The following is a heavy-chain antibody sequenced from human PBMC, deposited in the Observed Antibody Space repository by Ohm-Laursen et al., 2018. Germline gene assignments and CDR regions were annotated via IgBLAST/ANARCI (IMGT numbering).Heavy chain of an antibody. CDR3: ARVDIAAAGTADDAFDI. CDR1: GGTFSSYA. J-gene: IGHJ3*02. CDR2: IIPIFGTA. V-gene: IGHV1-69*13. Sequence: SVKVSCKPSGGTFSSYAISWVRQAPGQGLEWMGGIIPIFGTANYAQKFQGRVTITADESTSTAYMELSGLRSEDTAVYYCARVDIAAAGTADDAFDIWGQGTMVTVSS. D-gene: IGHD6-13*01.